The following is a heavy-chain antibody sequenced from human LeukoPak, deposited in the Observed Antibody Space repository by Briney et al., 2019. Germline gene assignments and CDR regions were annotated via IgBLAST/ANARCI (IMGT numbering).Heavy chain of an antibody. D-gene: IGHD3-10*01. CDR2: ISGSGGST. CDR1: GFTFSSYA. J-gene: IGHJ4*02. Sequence: GGSLRLSCAASGFTFSSYAMSWVRQAPGKGLEWVSAISGSGGSTYYADSVKGRFTISRDNSKNTLYLQMNSLRPDTADTAMYHCAKARLRGERYFDYWGQGTLVTVSS. CDR3: AKARLRGERYFDY. V-gene: IGHV3-23*01.